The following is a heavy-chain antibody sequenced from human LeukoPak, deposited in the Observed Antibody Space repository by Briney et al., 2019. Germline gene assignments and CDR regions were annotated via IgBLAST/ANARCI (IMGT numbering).Heavy chain of an antibody. CDR3: ARDGGYSSSSRPPLDY. CDR2: ISAYNGNT. J-gene: IGHJ4*02. CDR1: GYTFTSYG. D-gene: IGHD6-6*01. Sequence: ASVKVSCTASGYTFTSYGISWVRHAPGQGLEWMGWISAYNGNTNYAQKLQGRVTMTTDTSTSTAYMELRRLRSDDTAVYYCARDGGYSSSSRPPLDYWGQGTLVTVSS. V-gene: IGHV1-18*01.